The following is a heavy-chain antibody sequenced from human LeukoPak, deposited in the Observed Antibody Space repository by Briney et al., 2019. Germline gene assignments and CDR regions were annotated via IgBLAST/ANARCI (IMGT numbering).Heavy chain of an antibody. V-gene: IGHV1-2*04. Sequence: GASVKVSCKASGYTFTGYYMHWVRQAPGQGLQWMGWINPNSGGTNYAQKFQGWVTMTRDTSISTAYMELSRLRSDDTAVYYCARAAIWGYCGSTSCYNHGMDVWGKGTTVTVSS. CDR1: GYTFTGYY. CDR2: INPNSGGT. D-gene: IGHD2-2*02. CDR3: ARAAIWGYCGSTSCYNHGMDV. J-gene: IGHJ6*04.